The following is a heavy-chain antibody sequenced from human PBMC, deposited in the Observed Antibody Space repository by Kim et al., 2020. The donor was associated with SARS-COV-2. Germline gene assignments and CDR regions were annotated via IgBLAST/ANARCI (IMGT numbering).Heavy chain of an antibody. V-gene: IGHV4-34*01. J-gene: IGHJ4*02. D-gene: IGHD3-10*01. Sequence: SETLSLTCAVYGGSFSGYYWSWIRQPPGKGLXWIGEXNHSGRTNYNPSLKSRVTXYVDXXKNQXPLKLXSVTAADTAVYYCAXRLSXXSGWXSHYXXLWGXXTLVXVSS. CDR3: AXRLSXXSGWXSHYXXL. CDR2: XNHSGRT. CDR1: GGSFSGYY.